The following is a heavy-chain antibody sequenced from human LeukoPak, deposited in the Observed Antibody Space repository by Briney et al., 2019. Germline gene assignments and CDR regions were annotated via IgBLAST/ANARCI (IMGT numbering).Heavy chain of an antibody. D-gene: IGHD2-2*01. CDR2: IRCDGSDK. J-gene: IGHJ6*03. CDR1: GFTFSRHG. V-gene: IGHV3-30*02. Sequence: SGGSLRLSCAASGFTFSRHGMHWVRQAPGKGLEWVTFIRCDGSDKYYADSVKGRFTISRDNSKNTLSLQMNSLRAEDTAVYYCAKGSFYCTSNTCPQYYYYMDVWGKGTTVTVSS. CDR3: AKGSFYCTSNTCPQYYYYMDV.